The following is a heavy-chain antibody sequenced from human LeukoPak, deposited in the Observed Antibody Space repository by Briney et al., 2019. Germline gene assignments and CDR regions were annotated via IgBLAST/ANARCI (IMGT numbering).Heavy chain of an antibody. Sequence: SETLSLTCTVSGGSISSSSYYWGWIRQPPGKGLEWIGSIYYSGSTYYNPSLKSRVTISVDTSKNQFSLKLSSVTAADTAVYYCARETSSWYSRLSGDDAFDIWGQGTMVTVSS. D-gene: IGHD6-13*01. J-gene: IGHJ3*02. CDR2: IYYSGST. CDR3: ARETSSWYSRLSGDDAFDI. V-gene: IGHV4-39*07. CDR1: GGSISSSSYY.